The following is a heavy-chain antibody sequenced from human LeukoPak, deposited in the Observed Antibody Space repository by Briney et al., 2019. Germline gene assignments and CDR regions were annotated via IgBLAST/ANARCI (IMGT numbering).Heavy chain of an antibody. Sequence: GGSLRLSCAASGFTFSSYWMHWVRQAPGKGLVWVSHINTDGSSTSYADSVKGRFTISRDNSKTTMYLQMNSLRAEDTAVYYCAKDLPGYSSSWYEGAAAFDIWGQGTMVTVSS. D-gene: IGHD6-13*01. CDR3: AKDLPGYSSSWYEGAAAFDI. CDR1: GFTFSSYW. V-gene: IGHV3-74*01. J-gene: IGHJ3*02. CDR2: INTDGSST.